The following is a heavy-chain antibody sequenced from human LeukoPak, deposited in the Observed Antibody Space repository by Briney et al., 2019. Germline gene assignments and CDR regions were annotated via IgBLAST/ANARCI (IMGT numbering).Heavy chain of an antibody. CDR3: AKVPQRDFWGGYYEYYFDY. Sequence: GGSLRLSCAASGFTFSSYAMSWVRQAPGKGLEWVSAISGSGGSTYYADSVKGRFTISRDNSKNTLYLQMNSLRAEDTAVYYCAKVPQRDFWGGYYEYYFDYWGQGTLVTVSS. CDR2: ISGSGGST. V-gene: IGHV3-23*01. CDR1: GFTFSSYA. J-gene: IGHJ4*02. D-gene: IGHD3-3*01.